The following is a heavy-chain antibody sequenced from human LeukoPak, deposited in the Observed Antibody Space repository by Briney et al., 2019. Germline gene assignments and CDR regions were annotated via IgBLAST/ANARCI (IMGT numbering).Heavy chain of an antibody. Sequence: GGSLRLSCAASGYTFSRHGTHWVRQAPGKGLEWVAVIWYDGSKMYYADSVKDRFTISRDISQSILFLQMNGLRAEDTAVYYCARDDCSTTSCLTYWGQGTLVTVSS. D-gene: IGHD2-2*01. V-gene: IGHV3-33*01. CDR3: ARDDCSTTSCLTY. CDR1: GYTFSRHG. CDR2: IWYDGSKM. J-gene: IGHJ4*02.